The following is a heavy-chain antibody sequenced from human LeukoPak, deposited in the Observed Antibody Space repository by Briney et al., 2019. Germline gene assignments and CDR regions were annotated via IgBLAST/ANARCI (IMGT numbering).Heavy chain of an antibody. CDR2: ISAYNGNT. CDR1: GYTFTSYG. J-gene: IGHJ5*02. Sequence: GASVKVSCKASGYTFTSYGISWVRQAPGQGLEWMGWISAYNGNTNYAQKLQGRVTMTTDTSTSTAYMELRSLRSDDTAVYYCARNWYSSSLKSWFDPWGQGTLVTVSS. CDR3: ARNWYSSSLKSWFDP. V-gene: IGHV1-18*01. D-gene: IGHD6-13*01.